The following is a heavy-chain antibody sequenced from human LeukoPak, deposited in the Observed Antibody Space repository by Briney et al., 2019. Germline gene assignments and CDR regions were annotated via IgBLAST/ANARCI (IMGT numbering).Heavy chain of an antibody. CDR3: ARGSYSNGPIY. Sequence: GGSLRLSCAASGFTFSDYYMTWIRQAPGKGLEWVSYISSGGRTIYYADSVKGRFTISRDNAKNSLYLQMNSLRAEDTAMYYCARGSYSNGPIYGGQGTLVTVSS. CDR2: ISSGGRTI. J-gene: IGHJ4*02. D-gene: IGHD4-11*01. CDR1: GFTFSDYY. V-gene: IGHV3-11*01.